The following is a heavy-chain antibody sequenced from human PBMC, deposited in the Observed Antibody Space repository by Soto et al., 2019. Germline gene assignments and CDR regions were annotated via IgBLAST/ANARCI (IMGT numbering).Heavy chain of an antibody. CDR3: AQGSANFGP. D-gene: IGHD2-15*01. J-gene: IGHJ5*02. CDR2: ISSSSTYI. CDR1: GFTFSSYS. Sequence: PGGSLRLSCAASGFTFSSYSMNWVRQAPGKGLQWVSSISSSSTYIYYADSVKGRFTISRDNSKNTLFLQMDSLRAEDTALYYCAQGSANFGPWGQGTLVTVSS. V-gene: IGHV3-21*04.